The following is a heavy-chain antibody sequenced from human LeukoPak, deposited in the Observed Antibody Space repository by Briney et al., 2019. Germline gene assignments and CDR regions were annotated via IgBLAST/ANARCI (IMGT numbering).Heavy chain of an antibody. CDR3: ARMGYSGTYYLYAY. CDR1: GFTFSDYY. D-gene: IGHD1-26*01. CDR2: ITSSSTYT. J-gene: IGHJ4*02. V-gene: IGHV3-11*06. Sequence: WGSLRLSCAVSGFTFSDYYMSWIRQAPGKGLEWVSYITSSSTYTNYADSVKGRFTISRDNAKNSLYLQMNSLRAEDTAVYYCARMGYSGTYYLYAYWGQGTPVTVSS.